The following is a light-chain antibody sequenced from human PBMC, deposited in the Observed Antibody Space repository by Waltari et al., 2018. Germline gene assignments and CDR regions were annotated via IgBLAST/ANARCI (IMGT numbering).Light chain of an antibody. CDR2: DVS. Sequence: QSALTQPASVSGSPGQSITISCTGTSTDVGVSNYVSWYQQHPGKAPKLIIFDVSNRPSGVSSRFSGSKSGNTASLTISGLQAQDEADYYYSSYISSDTLELFGGGTSLTVL. CDR3: SSYISSDTLEL. J-gene: IGLJ2*01. CDR1: STDVGVSNY. V-gene: IGLV2-14*03.